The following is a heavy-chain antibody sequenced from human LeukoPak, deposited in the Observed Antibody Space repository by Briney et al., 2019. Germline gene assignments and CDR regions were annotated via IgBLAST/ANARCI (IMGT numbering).Heavy chain of an antibody. Sequence: GGSLRLSCAASGFPFSSNCMTWVRQAPGKGLEWVSTIDGSRSYTYYADSVEGRFTISRDSSKNTLYLQMNSLGAEDTATFYCAKGSYSGPYYYFESWGQGALVTVSS. V-gene: IGHV3-23*01. CDR2: IDGSRSYT. CDR1: GFPFSSNC. J-gene: IGHJ4*02. D-gene: IGHD1-26*01. CDR3: AKGSYSGPYYYFES.